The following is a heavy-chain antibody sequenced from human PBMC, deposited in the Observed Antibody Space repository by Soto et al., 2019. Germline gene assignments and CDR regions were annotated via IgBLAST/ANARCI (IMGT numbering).Heavy chain of an antibody. CDR2: ISGGGETT. CDR3: AFNSGSGSYYFDY. D-gene: IGHD3-10*01. Sequence: PGGSLRLSCPTSGFTFSSYAMWWVRQAPGKGLECVSAISGGGETTYYADSVKGRFTISRDNSKNTLYLQMNSLRAEDTAVYYCAFNSGSGSYYFDYWGQGTLVTVSS. CDR1: GFTFSSYA. J-gene: IGHJ4*02. V-gene: IGHV3-23*01.